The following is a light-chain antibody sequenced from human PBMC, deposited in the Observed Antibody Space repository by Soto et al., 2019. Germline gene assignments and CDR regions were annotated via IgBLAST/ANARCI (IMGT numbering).Light chain of an antibody. Sequence: QSALTQPPSASGSPGQSVTISCTGTSSDVGAYNYVSWYQQHPGKAPKLIIYEVYKRPSGVPDRFSGFKSGNTASLIVSGLQPEDEADYYCSSYAGSNNFVFGTGTKVTVL. V-gene: IGLV2-8*01. CDR1: SSDVGAYNY. J-gene: IGLJ1*01. CDR3: SSYAGSNNFV. CDR2: EVY.